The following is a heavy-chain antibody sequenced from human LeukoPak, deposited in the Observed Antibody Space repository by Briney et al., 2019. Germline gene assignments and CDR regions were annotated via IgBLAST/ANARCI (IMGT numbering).Heavy chain of an antibody. Sequence: PGGSLRLSCAASGFTFTNAWMSWIRQPPGKGLEWIGEINHSGSTNYNPSLKSRVTISVDTSKNQFSLKLSSVTAADTAVYYCARLDTMRSGSYNYYYYMDVWGKGTTVTISS. CDR3: ARLDTMRSGSYNYYYYMDV. D-gene: IGHD3-10*01. CDR1: GFTFTNAW. CDR2: INHSGST. V-gene: IGHV4-34*01. J-gene: IGHJ6*03.